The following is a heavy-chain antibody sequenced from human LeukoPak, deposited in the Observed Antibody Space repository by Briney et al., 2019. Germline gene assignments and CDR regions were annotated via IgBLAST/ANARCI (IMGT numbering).Heavy chain of an antibody. CDR3: ARGLKALTGETVLIGLDAFDI. J-gene: IGHJ3*02. CDR1: GYTFTSYD. Sequence: WASVKVSCTASGYTFTSYDINWVRQATGQGLEWMGWMNPNSGNTGYAQKFQGRVTMTRNTSISTAYMELSSLRSEDTAVYYCARGLKALTGETVLIGLDAFDIWGQGTMVTVSS. CDR2: MNPNSGNT. V-gene: IGHV1-8*01. D-gene: IGHD2-8*01.